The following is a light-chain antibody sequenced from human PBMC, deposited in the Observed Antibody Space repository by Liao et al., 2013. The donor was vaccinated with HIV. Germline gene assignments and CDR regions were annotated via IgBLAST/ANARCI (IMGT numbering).Light chain of an antibody. J-gene: IGLJ2*01. CDR1: KLGDKY. CDR2: QDS. V-gene: IGLV3-1*01. CDR3: QAWDSSTRGHVV. Sequence: SYDLTQPPSVSVSPGQTASITCSGDKLGDKYTCWYQQKPGQSPLLVIYQDSRRPSGIPERFSGSNSGNTATLTISGTQAMDEADYYCQAWDSSTRGHVVFGGGTKLTVL.